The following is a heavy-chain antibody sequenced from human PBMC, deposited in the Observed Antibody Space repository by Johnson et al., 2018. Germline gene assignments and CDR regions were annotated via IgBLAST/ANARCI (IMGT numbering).Heavy chain of an antibody. J-gene: IGHJ6*02. D-gene: IGHD1-26*01. CDR1: GFSFSDYG. CDR2: IRNKVYGGTI. V-gene: IGHV3-49*05. CDR3: TRDLVVGATWDYYYHGMDV. Sequence: EVQLVESGGGLVKPGRSLRLSCTGSGFSFSDYGVSWFRQAPGKGLEWVGCIRNKVYGGTIDYAASVKGRFTISRDDSKSIAYLQMNSLKTEDTAVYYCTRDLVVGATWDYYYHGMDVWGQGTTVTVSS.